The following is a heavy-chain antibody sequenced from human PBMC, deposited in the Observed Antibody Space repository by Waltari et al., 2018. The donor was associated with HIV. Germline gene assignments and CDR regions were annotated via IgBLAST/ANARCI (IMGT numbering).Heavy chain of an antibody. Sequence: QVQLVQSGAEVKKPGASVKVSCKASGYTFTGYYIHWVRPAPGQGLEWMGRINPNSGGTNYAQKFQGRVTMTRDTSISTAYMELSRLRSDDTAVYYCARDSSGWQPDGSLDYWGQGTLVTVSS. CDR2: INPNSGGT. CDR1: GYTFTGYY. CDR3: ARDSSGWQPDGSLDY. D-gene: IGHD6-19*01. V-gene: IGHV1-2*06. J-gene: IGHJ4*02.